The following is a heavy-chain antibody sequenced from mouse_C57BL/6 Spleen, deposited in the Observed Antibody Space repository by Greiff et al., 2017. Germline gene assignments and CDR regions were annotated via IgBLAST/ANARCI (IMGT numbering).Heavy chain of an antibody. V-gene: IGHV1-76*01. CDR3: ARRGITTVVEDYFGY. D-gene: IGHD1-1*01. CDR1: GYTFPDSY. CDR2: IYPGSGNT. Sequence: VKLQESGAELVRPGASVKLSCKASGYTFPDSYINWVKQRPGQGLEWIARIYPGSGNTYYNEKFKGKATLTAEKSSSTAYMQLSSLTSEDSAVYFCARRGITTVVEDYFGYWGQGTTLTVSS. J-gene: IGHJ2*01.